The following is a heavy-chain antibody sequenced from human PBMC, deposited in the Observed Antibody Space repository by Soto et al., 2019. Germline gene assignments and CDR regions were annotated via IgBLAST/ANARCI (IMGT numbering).Heavy chain of an antibody. CDR1: GFTFNCCA. D-gene: IGHD2-8*02. V-gene: IGHV3-23*04. Sequence: EVQLVGSGGGLVQPGGSLRLSCAASGFTFNCCAMSWVRLAPGKGLEWVANINDIATTTNYADSVKGRFTISRDQSKNTLYLLMNNLRAEDTAGYFCAQQAGVLPSHYYFDSWDQGTQVTVSS. CDR3: AQQAGVLPSHYYFDS. CDR2: INDIATTT. J-gene: IGHJ4*02.